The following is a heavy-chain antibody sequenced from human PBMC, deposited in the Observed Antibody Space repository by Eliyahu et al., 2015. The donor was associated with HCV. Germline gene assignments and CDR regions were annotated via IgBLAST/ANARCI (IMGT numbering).Heavy chain of an antibody. J-gene: IGHJ1*01. CDR1: GYTFTSYG. Sequence: QVQLVQSGAEVKKPGASVKVSCKASGYTFTSYGISWVRQAPGQGLEWMGWISAYNGNTNYAQKLQGRVTMTTDTSTSTAYMELRSLRSDDTAVYYCARVRRPRYCSGGSCPEYFQHWGQGTLVTVSS. CDR2: ISAYNGNT. CDR3: ARVRRPRYCSGGSCPEYFQH. D-gene: IGHD2-15*01. V-gene: IGHV1-18*01.